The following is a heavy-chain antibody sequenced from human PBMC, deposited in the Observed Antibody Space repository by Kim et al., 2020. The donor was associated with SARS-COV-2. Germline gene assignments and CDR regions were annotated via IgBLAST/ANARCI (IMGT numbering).Heavy chain of an antibody. Sequence: ASVKVSCKASGYTFTSYAMHWVRQAPGQRLEWMGWINAGNGNTKYSQKFQGRVTITRDTSASTAYMELSSLRSEDTAVYYCARGGIAAAGTWDWFDPWGQGTLVTVSS. CDR2: INAGNGNT. CDR3: ARGGIAAAGTWDWFDP. J-gene: IGHJ5*02. D-gene: IGHD6-13*01. CDR1: GYTFTSYA. V-gene: IGHV1-3*01.